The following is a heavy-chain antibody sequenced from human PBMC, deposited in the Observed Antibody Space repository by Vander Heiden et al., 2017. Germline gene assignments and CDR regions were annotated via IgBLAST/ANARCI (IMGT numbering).Heavy chain of an antibody. CDR3: ARDIGGYYYRLDV. Sequence: SAVSTFYADSVKGRFTISRDNSKNTLYLEMNNLRGDDTAVYYCARDIGGYYYRLDVWGQGTMVTVSS. J-gene: IGHJ6*02. D-gene: IGHD2-15*01. CDR2: SAVST. V-gene: IGHV3-23*01.